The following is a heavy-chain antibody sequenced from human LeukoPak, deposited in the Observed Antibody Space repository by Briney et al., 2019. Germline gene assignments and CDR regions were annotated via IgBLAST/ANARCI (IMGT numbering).Heavy chain of an antibody. CDR2: ISSNGGST. CDR1: GFTFSTYA. CDR3: VKDSDRSGWYLVDY. D-gene: IGHD6-19*01. J-gene: IGHJ4*02. V-gene: IGHV3-64D*06. Sequence: GGSLRLSCSASGFTFSTYAMHWVRQAPGKGLEYVSAISSNGGSTYYADSVKGRFTISRDNSKNTLYLQMSSLRAEDTAVYYCVKDSDRSGWYLVDYWGQGTLVTVSS.